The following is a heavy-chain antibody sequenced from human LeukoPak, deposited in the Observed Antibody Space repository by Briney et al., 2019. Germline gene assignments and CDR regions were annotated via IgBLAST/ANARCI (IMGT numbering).Heavy chain of an antibody. J-gene: IGHJ4*02. D-gene: IGHD5-18*01. CDR1: GFTFSSYG. CDR2: IRYDGSNK. CDR3: AKVEGYSYGYLDY. Sequence: GGSLRLSCAASGFTFSSYGMHWVRQAPGKGLEWVAFIRYDGSNKYYADSVKGRFTISRDNSKNTLYLQMNSLRAEDTAVYYCAKVEGYSYGYLDYWGQGTLVTVSS. V-gene: IGHV3-30*02.